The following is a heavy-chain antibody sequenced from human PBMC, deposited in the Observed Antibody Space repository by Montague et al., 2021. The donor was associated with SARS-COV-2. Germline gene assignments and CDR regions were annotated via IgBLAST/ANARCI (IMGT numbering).Heavy chain of an antibody. D-gene: IGHD4-23*01. CDR2: INHSGAT. CDR3: ARWDPQTLTLIGLRGKSASDY. J-gene: IGHJ4*02. CDR1: GGSFSGYY. Sequence: SETLSLTCAVYGGSFSGYYWSWIRQSPGKGLEWIAEINHSGATNYNFNPSLRRRVTISVDTSNSQFSLKLSSVTAADTGVYYCARWDPQTLTLIGLRGKSASDYWGQGTLVTVSS. V-gene: IGHV4-34*01.